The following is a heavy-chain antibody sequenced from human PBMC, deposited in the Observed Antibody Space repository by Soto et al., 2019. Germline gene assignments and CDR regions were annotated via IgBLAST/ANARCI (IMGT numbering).Heavy chain of an antibody. V-gene: IGHV1-46*01. J-gene: IGHJ4*02. D-gene: IGHD3-9*01. Sequence: QVQLVQSGAEVKKPGASVKLPCKASGYTFTSYYIHWVRQAPGQGLEWIGIINPNGGSTNNAHNFKGRLTVTRDTSTATVYMELGALTSEDTAVYYCARGLGLGDYWGQGTLVTVSS. CDR3: ARGLGLGDY. CDR1: GYTFTSYY. CDR2: INPNGGST.